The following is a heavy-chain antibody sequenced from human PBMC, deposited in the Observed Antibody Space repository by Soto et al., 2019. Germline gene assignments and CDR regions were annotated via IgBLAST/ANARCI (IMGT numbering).Heavy chain of an antibody. CDR3: AKGGWIQLRGVDY. V-gene: IGHV3-21*01. CDR1: GFSFSSYS. D-gene: IGHD5-18*01. J-gene: IGHJ4*02. CDR2: ITTSSSYI. Sequence: EVQLVESGGGLVKPGGSLRLSCAASGFSFSSYSMNWVRQAPGKGLEWVASITTSSSYIQYADSVKGRFTISRDNDKNPLYLQMDSLRVEDTAVYYCAKGGWIQLRGVDYWGQGTLVTVSS.